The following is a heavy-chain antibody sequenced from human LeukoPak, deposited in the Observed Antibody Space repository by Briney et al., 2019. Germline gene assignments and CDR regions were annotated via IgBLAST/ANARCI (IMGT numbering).Heavy chain of an antibody. D-gene: IGHD3-10*01. V-gene: IGHV1-69*05. CDR2: IIPIFGTA. J-gene: IGHJ3*02. Sequence: ASVKVSCKASGGTFSSYAISWVRQAPGQGLEWMGGIIPIFGTANYAQKFQGRVTITTDESTSTAYMELSSLRSEDTAVYYCARAVPAVLHCAFDNWGQGTMVTVSS. CDR3: ARAVPAVLHCAFDN. CDR1: GGTFSSYA.